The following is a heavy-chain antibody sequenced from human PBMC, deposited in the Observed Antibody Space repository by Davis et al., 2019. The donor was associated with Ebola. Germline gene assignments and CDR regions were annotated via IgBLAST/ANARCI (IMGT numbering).Heavy chain of an antibody. J-gene: IGHJ4*02. CDR3: ASKLQYYYDSSGYYRSVYFDY. V-gene: IGHV4-39*01. CDR1: GGSISSSSYY. Sequence: MPSETLSLTCTVSGGSISSSSYYWGWIRQPPGKGLEWIGSIYYSGSTYYNPSLKSRVTISVDTSKNQFSLKLSSVTAADTAVYYCASKLQYYYDSSGYYRSVYFDYWGQGTLVTVSS. CDR2: IYYSGST. D-gene: IGHD3-22*01.